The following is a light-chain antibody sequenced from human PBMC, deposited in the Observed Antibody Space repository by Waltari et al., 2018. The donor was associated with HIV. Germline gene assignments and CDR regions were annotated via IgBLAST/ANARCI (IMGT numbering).Light chain of an antibody. CDR1: NSNIGSNS. J-gene: IGLJ3*02. CDR3: AVWDDSLRGGV. V-gene: IGLV1-47*01. Sequence: QSVVTQPPSASGTPGQRVVISCSGSNSNIGSNSVNWYQQVPGAAPKILIDRDDQRFSGVPDRFPGSKSATSAALAISELRSEDEADYYCAVWDDSLRGGVFGGGTKLTVL. CDR2: RDD.